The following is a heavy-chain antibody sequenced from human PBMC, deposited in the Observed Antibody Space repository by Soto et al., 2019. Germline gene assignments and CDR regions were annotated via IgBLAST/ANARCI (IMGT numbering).Heavy chain of an antibody. CDR2: IDPSDSYT. CDR3: AGQGMITRPDTGMDV. D-gene: IGHD3-16*01. Sequence: EVQLVQSGAEVKKPGESLRISCKGSGYSFTSYWISWVRQMPGKGLEWMGRIDPSDSYTNYSPSFQGHVTISADKSISTSYLDWSSLKPSEPARYSCAGQGMITRPDTGMDVWGQGTPVTASS. J-gene: IGHJ6*02. CDR1: GYSFTSYW. V-gene: IGHV5-10-1*01.